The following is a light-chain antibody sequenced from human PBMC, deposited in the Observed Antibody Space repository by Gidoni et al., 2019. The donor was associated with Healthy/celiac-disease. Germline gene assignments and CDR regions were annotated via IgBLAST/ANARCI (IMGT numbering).Light chain of an antibody. CDR3: MIWHSSAWV. CDR2: YKSDSDK. J-gene: IGLJ3*02. Sequence: QAVLTQPSSLSASPGASASLTCTLRSGINVGTYRIYWYQQKPGSPPQYLLRYKSDSDKQQGSGVPSRFSGSKDASANAGILLISGLQSVDEADYYCMIWHSSAWVFGGGTKLTVL. V-gene: IGLV5-45*02. CDR1: SGINVGTYR.